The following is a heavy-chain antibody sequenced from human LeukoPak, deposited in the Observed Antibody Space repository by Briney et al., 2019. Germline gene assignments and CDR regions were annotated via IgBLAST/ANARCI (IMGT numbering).Heavy chain of an antibody. CDR2: ISWNSDNI. D-gene: IGHD5-12*01. V-gene: IGHV3-9*01. J-gene: IGHJ4*02. CDR3: VRKIESGAAHYFDY. Sequence: GGSLRLSCAASGFTFSNYAMHWVRQPPGKGLEWVSGISWNSDNIAFADFVKGRFTISRDNAKNSLYLQMNSLRAEDTALYFCVRKIESGAAHYFDYWGQGTLVTVSS. CDR1: GFTFSNYA.